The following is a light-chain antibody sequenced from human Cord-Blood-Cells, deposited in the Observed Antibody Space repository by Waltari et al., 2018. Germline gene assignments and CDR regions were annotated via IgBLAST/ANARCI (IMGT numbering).Light chain of an antibody. J-gene: IGLJ3*02. CDR3: CSYAGSSTLV. V-gene: IGLV2-23*02. Sequence: ISCTGTSSDVGSYNLVSWYQQHPGKAPKLMIYEVSKRPSGVSNRFSGSKSGNTASLTISGLQAEDEADYYCCSYAGSSTLVFGGGTKLTVL. CDR1: SSDVGSYNL. CDR2: EVS.